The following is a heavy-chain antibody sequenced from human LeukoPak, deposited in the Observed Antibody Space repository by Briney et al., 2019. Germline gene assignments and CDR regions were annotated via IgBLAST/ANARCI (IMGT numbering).Heavy chain of an antibody. D-gene: IGHD5-18*01. CDR3: AKGKDTLNPYWYFEV. V-gene: IGHV3-20*04. Sequence: RPGGSLTLSCAASGFSFDGYAMSWLRQAPGKALEWVSGINWSGVSTVYADSVKRRFTISRDNTKNSLFLQLNSMRAEDKAFYYCAKGKDTLNPYWYFEVWGRGTLVSVSS. CDR1: GFSFDGYA. J-gene: IGHJ2*01. CDR2: INWSGVST.